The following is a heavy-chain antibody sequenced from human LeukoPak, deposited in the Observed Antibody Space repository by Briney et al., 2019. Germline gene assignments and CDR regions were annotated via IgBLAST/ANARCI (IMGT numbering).Heavy chain of an antibody. J-gene: IGHJ6*03. CDR1: GFTFSNYT. D-gene: IGHD5-18*01. CDR2: ISYDGNNK. Sequence: GGSLRLSCAASGFTFSNYTMNWVRQAPGKGLEWVAVISYDGNNKYYADSVKGRFTISRDNSKNTLYLQMNSLRAEDTAVYYCAKGSDTAMSHYYYYYMDVWGKGTTVTVSS. CDR3: AKGSDTAMSHYYYYYMDV. V-gene: IGHV3-30*04.